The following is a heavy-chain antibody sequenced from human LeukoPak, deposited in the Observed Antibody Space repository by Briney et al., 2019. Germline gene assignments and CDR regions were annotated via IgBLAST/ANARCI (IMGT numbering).Heavy chain of an antibody. CDR3: ASSPPISGSYYPVYYMDV. D-gene: IGHD1-26*01. CDR2: ISSSSYI. V-gene: IGHV3-21*01. J-gene: IGHJ6*03. CDR1: GFTFSSYS. Sequence: GGSLRLSCAASGFTFSSYSMNWVRQAPGKGLEWVSSISSSSYIYYADSVKGRFTISRDNAKNSLYLQMNSLRAEDTAVYYCASSPPISGSYYPVYYMDVWGKGTTVTVSS.